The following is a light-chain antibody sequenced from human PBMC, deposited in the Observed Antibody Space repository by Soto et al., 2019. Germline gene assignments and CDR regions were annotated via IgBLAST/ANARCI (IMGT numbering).Light chain of an antibody. J-gene: IGLJ1*01. CDR2: EAS. Sequence: QSVLTQPASASGSPGQSITISCNGTTGDVGNSKFVSWYQQYPGKAPKLILYEASKRTAGISNRFSGSKSGNTASLTISGLQAEDEADYYCCAYFGVSFTNYVFGIGTKLTVL. CDR3: CAYFGVSFTNYV. V-gene: IGLV2-23*01. CDR1: TGDVGNSKF.